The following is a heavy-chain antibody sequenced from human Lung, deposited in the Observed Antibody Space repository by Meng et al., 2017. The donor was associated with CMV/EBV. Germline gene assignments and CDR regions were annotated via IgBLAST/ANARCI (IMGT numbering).Heavy chain of an antibody. CDR2: IYHSGST. CDR1: GGSISSSNW. CDR3: ASFPPPGKQWLVTDY. D-gene: IGHD6-19*01. Sequence: QGPLQGSGPGLVKPSGTLSLTCAVSGGSISSSNWWSWVRQPSGKGLEWIGEIYHSGSTNYNPSLKSRVTISVDKSKNQFSLKLSSVTAADTAVYYCASFPPPGKQWLVTDYWGQGTLVTVSS. V-gene: IGHV4-4*02. J-gene: IGHJ4*02.